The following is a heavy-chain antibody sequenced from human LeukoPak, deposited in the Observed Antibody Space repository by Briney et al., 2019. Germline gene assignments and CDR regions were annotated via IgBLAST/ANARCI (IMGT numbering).Heavy chain of an antibody. CDR2: IYYSGST. J-gene: IGHJ5*02. D-gene: IGHD2-2*01. CDR1: GGSISSYY. Sequence: PSETLSLTCTVSGGSISSYYWSWIRQPPGQGLEWIGYIYYSGSTNYNPSLKSRVTISVDTSKNQFSLKLSSVTAADTAVYYCARAPYCSSTSCYLLWFDPWGQGTLVTVSS. V-gene: IGHV4-59*01. CDR3: ARAPYCSSTSCYLLWFDP.